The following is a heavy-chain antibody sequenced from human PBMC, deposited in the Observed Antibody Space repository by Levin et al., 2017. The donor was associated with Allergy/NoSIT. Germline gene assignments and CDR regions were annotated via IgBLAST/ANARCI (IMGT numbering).Heavy chain of an antibody. D-gene: IGHD3-16*02. CDR1: GGSFSDYY. Sequence: PSETLSLTCAVYGGSFSDYYWSWIRQPPGKGLEWIGEINHSGSTNYNPSLKSRVTISVDTSKNQFSLKLSSVTAADTAVYYCARGYDYVWGSYRYTGIYFDYWGQGTLVTVSS. J-gene: IGHJ4*02. CDR3: ARGYDYVWGSYRYTGIYFDY. CDR2: INHSGST. V-gene: IGHV4-34*01.